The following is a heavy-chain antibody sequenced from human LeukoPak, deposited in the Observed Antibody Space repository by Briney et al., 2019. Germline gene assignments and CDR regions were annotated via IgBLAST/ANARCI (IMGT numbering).Heavy chain of an antibody. V-gene: IGHV3-33*01. D-gene: IGHD1-26*01. J-gene: IGHJ4*02. CDR2: IWYDGSNK. CDR1: GFTFSSYG. Sequence: QPGRSLRLSCAASGFTFSSYGMHWVRQAPGKGLEWVAVIWYDGSNKYYADSVKGRFTISRDNSKNTLYLQMNSLRAEDTAVYYCARVVAPWDPFDYWGQGTLVTVSS. CDR3: ARVVAPWDPFDY.